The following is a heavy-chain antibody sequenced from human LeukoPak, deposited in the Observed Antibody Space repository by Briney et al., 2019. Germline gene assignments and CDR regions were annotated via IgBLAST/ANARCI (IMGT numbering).Heavy chain of an antibody. V-gene: IGHV3-53*01. CDR2: IYSGGST. CDR1: GFTVSSNY. CDR3: ARRPEWELLELPFDY. J-gene: IGHJ4*02. D-gene: IGHD1-26*01. Sequence: GGSLRLSCAASGFTVSSNYMSWVRQAPGKGLEWVSVIYSGGSTYYADSVKGRFTISRDNSKNTLYLQMNSLRAEDTAVYYCARRPEWELLELPFDYWGQGTLVTVSS.